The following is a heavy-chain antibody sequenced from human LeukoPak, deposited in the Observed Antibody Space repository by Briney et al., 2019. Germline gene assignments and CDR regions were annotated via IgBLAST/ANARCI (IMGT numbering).Heavy chain of an antibody. CDR1: GYTFTGYY. CDR3: AVGVVPAAMRSYYYYYMDV. CDR2: INPNSGGT. D-gene: IGHD2-2*01. V-gene: IGHV1-2*06. Sequence: GASVKVSCKASGYTFTGYYMHWVRQAPGQGLEWMGRINPNSGGTNYAQKFQGRVTMTRDTSISTAYMELSRLRSDDTAVYYCAVGVVPAAMRSYYYYYMDVWGKGTTVTVSS. J-gene: IGHJ6*03.